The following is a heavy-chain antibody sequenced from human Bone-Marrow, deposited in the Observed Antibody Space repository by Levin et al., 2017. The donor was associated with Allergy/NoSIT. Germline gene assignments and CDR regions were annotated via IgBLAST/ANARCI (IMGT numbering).Heavy chain of an antibody. Sequence: ASVKVSCKTSGYTFTSFDINWVRQATGQGLEWMVFFYSSFSPSFSSPPFPCRVTMTRNTSISTAYMELSSLRSEDTAIYYCARGELGSGYLFDYWGQGTLVTVSS. D-gene: IGHD5-12*01. CDR2: FYSSFSPS. CDR1: GYTFTSFD. J-gene: IGHJ4*02. V-gene: IGHV1-8*01. CDR3: ARGELGSGYLFDY.